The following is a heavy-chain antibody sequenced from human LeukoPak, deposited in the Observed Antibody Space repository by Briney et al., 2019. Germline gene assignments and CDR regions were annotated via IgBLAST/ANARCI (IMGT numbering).Heavy chain of an antibody. V-gene: IGHV4-31*03. CDR3: ARDNMRSYLDY. CDR1: GGSISSGGSY. J-gene: IGHJ4*02. CDR2: IYYSGNT. D-gene: IGHD3-16*02. Sequence: SETLSLTCTVSGGSISSGGSYWSWIRQHPGKGLEWIGYIYYSGNTFYNPSLKGRVTLSVDTSKNQFSLNLSSVTAADTAVYFCARDNMRSYLDYWGQGTLVTVSS.